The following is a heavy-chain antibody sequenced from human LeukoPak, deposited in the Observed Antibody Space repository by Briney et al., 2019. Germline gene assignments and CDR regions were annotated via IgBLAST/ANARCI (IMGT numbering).Heavy chain of an antibody. J-gene: IGHJ4*02. V-gene: IGHV3-23*01. CDR2: ISGSGDNT. CDR1: GFIFSIYA. Sequence: TGVSLRLLRAASGFIFSIYAMSWVRQAPAKGLEGVSYISGSGDNTYYAESVKGRFTISRDNSKNTLFLQMNSLRAEDTAVFYCAKRSGYTTGWFFDFWGQGTLVTVSS. D-gene: IGHD6-19*01. CDR3: AKRSGYTTGWFFDF.